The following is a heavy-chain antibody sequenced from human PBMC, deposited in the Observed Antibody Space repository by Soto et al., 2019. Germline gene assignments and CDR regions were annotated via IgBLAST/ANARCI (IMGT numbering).Heavy chain of an antibody. V-gene: IGHV4-31*03. CDR3: ARVDDAFDF. J-gene: IGHJ3*01. Sequence: QVQLQESGPGLVKPSQTLSLTCTVSGASITGGGYYWSWIRQHPGKGLEWIGYIFDSGDTYYNPSLKSRVNISADTSKNQFPLKLSSVTAADTAVYYCARVDDAFDFWGQGTLVTVSS. CDR2: IFDSGDT. CDR1: GASITGGGYY.